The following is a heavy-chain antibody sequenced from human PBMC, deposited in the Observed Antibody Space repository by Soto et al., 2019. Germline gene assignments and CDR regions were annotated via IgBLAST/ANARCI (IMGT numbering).Heavy chain of an antibody. V-gene: IGHV1-69*13. Sequence: SVKVSCKASGGTFSSYAISWLRQAPGQGLEWMGGIIPIFGTANYAQKFQGRVTITADESTSTAYMELSSLRSEDTAVYYCASIVAAAGHYYYGMDVWGQGTTVTVSS. J-gene: IGHJ6*02. CDR3: ASIVAAAGHYYYGMDV. D-gene: IGHD6-13*01. CDR2: IIPIFGTA. CDR1: GGTFSSYA.